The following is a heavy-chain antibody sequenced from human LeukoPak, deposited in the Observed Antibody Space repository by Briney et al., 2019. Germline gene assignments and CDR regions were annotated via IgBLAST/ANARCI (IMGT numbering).Heavy chain of an antibody. Sequence: GRSLRLSCAASGFTFDDYSIHWVRQAPGKGLEWGSGLSLNSGSIGYADSVKGRFTISRDNAKNSLYLQMNSLRAEDTALYYCATTYIAAAGFDYWGQGTLVTVSS. V-gene: IGHV3-9*01. CDR2: LSLNSGSI. J-gene: IGHJ4*02. D-gene: IGHD6-13*01. CDR3: ATTYIAAAGFDY. CDR1: GFTFDDYS.